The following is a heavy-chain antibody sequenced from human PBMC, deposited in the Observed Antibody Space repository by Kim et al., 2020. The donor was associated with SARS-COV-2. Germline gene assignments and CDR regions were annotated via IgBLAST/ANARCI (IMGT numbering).Heavy chain of an antibody. D-gene: IGHD1-26*01. Sequence: GGSLRLSCAASGFTFSSYGMHWVRQAPGKGLEWVAVIWYDGSNKYYADSVKGRFTISRDNSKNTLYLQMNSLRAEDTAVYYCARDCGPSGSYLSYINYYYYGMDVWGQGTTVTVSS. CDR2: IWYDGSNK. CDR3: ARDCGPSGSYLSYINYYYYGMDV. CDR1: GFTFSSYG. V-gene: IGHV3-33*01. J-gene: IGHJ6*02.